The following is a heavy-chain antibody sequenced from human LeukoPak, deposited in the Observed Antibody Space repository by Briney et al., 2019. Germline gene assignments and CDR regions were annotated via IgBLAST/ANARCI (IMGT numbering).Heavy chain of an antibody. D-gene: IGHD6-19*01. CDR3: ARDLRPSGWYWFDP. CDR2: IINSGGIT. V-gene: IGHV3-23*01. J-gene: IGHJ5*02. Sequence: GGSLRLSCAASGFTFSSYAMSWVRQAPGKGLEWVSVIINSGGITYYADSVKGRFTISRDNARNTLYLQMNSLRAEDTAVYYCARDLRPSGWYWFDPWGQGTLVTVSS. CDR1: GFTFSSYA.